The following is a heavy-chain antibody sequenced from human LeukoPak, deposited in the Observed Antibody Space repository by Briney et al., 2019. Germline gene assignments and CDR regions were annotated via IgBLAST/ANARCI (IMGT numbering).Heavy chain of an antibody. D-gene: IGHD2-2*01. V-gene: IGHV3-48*03. J-gene: IGHJ4*02. CDR1: GFIFSNYE. CDR2: ISGSGRPT. CDR3: ARGLSRAFDY. Sequence: PGGSLRLSCAASGFIFSNYEMNWVRQAPGKGLEWISYISGSGRPTYYADSVKGRFTISRDNAKKSLFLQMNSLRAEDTAIYYCARGLSRAFDYWGQGTLVTVSS.